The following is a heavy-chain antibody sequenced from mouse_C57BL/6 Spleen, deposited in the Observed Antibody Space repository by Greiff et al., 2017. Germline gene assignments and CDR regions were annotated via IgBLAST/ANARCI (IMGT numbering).Heavy chain of an antibody. CDR2: IYPRSGNT. J-gene: IGHJ4*01. V-gene: IGHV1-81*01. CDR3: ARPTAQATYAMDY. D-gene: IGHD3-2*02. Sequence: LQESGAELARPGASVKLSCKASGYTFTSYGISWVKQRTGQGLEWIGEIYPRSGNTYYNEKFKGKATLTADKSSSTAYMELRSLTSEDSAVYFCARPTAQATYAMDYWGQGTSVTVSS. CDR1: GYTFTSYG.